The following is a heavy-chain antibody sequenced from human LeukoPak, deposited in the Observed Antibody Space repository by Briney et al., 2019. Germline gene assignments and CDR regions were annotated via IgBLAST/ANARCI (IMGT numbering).Heavy chain of an antibody. CDR1: GFTFSSYA. CDR3: AREVIAAAGTCWFDP. Sequence: PGGSLRLSCAASGFTFSSYAMHWVRQAPGKGLEWVAVISYDGSNKYYADSVKGRFTISGDNAKNSLYLQMNSLRAEDTAVYYCAREVIAAAGTCWFDPWGQGTLVTVSS. V-gene: IGHV3-30-3*01. J-gene: IGHJ5*02. CDR2: ISYDGSNK. D-gene: IGHD6-13*01.